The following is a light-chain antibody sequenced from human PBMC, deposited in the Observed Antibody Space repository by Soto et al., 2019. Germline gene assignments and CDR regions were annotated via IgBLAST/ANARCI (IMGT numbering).Light chain of an antibody. CDR2: DAS. J-gene: IGKJ1*01. V-gene: IGKV3-15*01. CDR3: QQYNNWPQT. CDR1: QSLRSS. Sequence: ETMMTQSPDTLSVSLGERATLSCRASQSLRSSLAWYQQKPGQAPRLLIDDASTRATGSPARFSGSGSGTDFTLTIGGLQSEDFAVYYCQQYNNWPQTFGQGTKVEIK.